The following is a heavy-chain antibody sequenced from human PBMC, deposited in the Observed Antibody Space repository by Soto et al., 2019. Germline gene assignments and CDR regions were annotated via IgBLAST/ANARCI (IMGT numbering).Heavy chain of an antibody. CDR1: GFTFSSYG. D-gene: IGHD2-15*01. Sequence: VGSLSLSCSASGFTFSSYGMHGVRQAPGKGLEGVAVIWYDGSNKYYADSVKGRFTISRDNSKNTLDLQMNSLRAEDTAVYYGARDKVSVVTHYYYGMDVWGQGTTVTVSS. J-gene: IGHJ6*02. CDR2: IWYDGSNK. V-gene: IGHV3-33*01. CDR3: ARDKVSVVTHYYYGMDV.